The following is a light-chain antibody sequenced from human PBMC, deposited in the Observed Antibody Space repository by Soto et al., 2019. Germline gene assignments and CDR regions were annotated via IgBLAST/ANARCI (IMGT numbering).Light chain of an antibody. V-gene: IGLV2-8*01. CDR3: ECYTGTHLV. CDR1: SSDVGGYNY. Sequence: QSVLTQPPSASRSPGQSVTVSCTGTSSDVGGYNYVSWYQQHPDKAPKLMIYDVSKRPSGVPDRFSGSKSGNTASLTVTGLQAEDKADYNSECYTGTHLVFGPGTKVPVL. J-gene: IGLJ1*01. CDR2: DVS.